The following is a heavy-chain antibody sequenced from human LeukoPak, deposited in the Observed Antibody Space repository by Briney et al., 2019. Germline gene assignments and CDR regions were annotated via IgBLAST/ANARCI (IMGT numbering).Heavy chain of an antibody. CDR1: GFTFSDYY. Sequence: GGSLRLSCAASGFTFSDYYMSWIRQAPGKGLEWVSYISSSGSTIYYADSVKGRFIISRDNSKNSLYLQMNSLRAEDTAVYYCARDSMDLGSSDAFDIWGQGTMVTVSS. CDR2: ISSSGSTI. D-gene: IGHD3-10*01. CDR3: ARDSMDLGSSDAFDI. J-gene: IGHJ3*02. V-gene: IGHV3-11*04.